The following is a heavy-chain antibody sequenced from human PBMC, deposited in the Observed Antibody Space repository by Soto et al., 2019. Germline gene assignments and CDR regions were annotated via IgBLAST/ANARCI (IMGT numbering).Heavy chain of an antibody. CDR2: IYYSEST. Sequence: PSETPSLTCTVSGGSISSYYWSWIRQPRGKGLEWIGYIYYSESTNYNPSLKSRVTIAVDTSKNQFSLRLTSVTAADTAVYYCATHPPYGPLDHWGQGTLVTVCS. CDR1: GGSISSYY. V-gene: IGHV4-59*08. CDR3: ATHPPYGPLDH. J-gene: IGHJ4*02. D-gene: IGHD4-17*01.